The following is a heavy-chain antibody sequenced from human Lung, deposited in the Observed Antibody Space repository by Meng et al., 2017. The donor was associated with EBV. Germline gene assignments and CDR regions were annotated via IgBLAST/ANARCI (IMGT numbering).Heavy chain of an antibody. D-gene: IGHD6-19*01. V-gene: IGHV4-34*01. J-gene: IGHJ4*02. CDR2: INPSGST. Sequence: QGKLQQWGGSLFMPLDTLYLTCDVYRESFSGYYWSWIRQPPVKGLEWIGEINPSGSTNYNPSLKSRVTISVDRSNNPFSLELNSASAADTAVYYCASFPPPGKKWLVTDYWGQGTLVTVSS. CDR1: RESFSGYY. CDR3: ASFPPPGKKWLVTDY.